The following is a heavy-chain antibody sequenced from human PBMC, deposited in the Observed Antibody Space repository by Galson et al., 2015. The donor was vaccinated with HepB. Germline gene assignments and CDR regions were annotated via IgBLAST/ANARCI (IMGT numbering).Heavy chain of an antibody. Sequence: TLSLTCTVSGGSISSGDYYWSWIRQPPGKGLEWIGYIYYSGSTYYNPSLKSRVTISVDTSKNQFSLKLSSVTAADTAVYYCARVLSSNYILFDYWGQGTLVTVSS. D-gene: IGHD4-11*01. J-gene: IGHJ4*02. CDR2: IYYSGST. CDR1: GGSISSGDYY. V-gene: IGHV4-30-4*01. CDR3: ARVLSSNYILFDY.